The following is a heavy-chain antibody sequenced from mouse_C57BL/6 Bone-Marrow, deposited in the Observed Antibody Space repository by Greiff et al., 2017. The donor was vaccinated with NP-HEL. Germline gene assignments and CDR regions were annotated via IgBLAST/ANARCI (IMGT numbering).Heavy chain of an antibody. Sequence: VQLQQSGAELVRPGASVKLSCTASGFNIKDDYMHWVKQRPEQGLEWIGWLDPENGDTEYASKFQGKATITADTSSNTAYLQLSSLTSEDTAVYYCTTYGKRNYWGQGTTLTVSS. J-gene: IGHJ2*01. CDR1: GFNIKDDY. D-gene: IGHD2-1*01. CDR3: TTYGKRNY. V-gene: IGHV14-4*01. CDR2: LDPENGDT.